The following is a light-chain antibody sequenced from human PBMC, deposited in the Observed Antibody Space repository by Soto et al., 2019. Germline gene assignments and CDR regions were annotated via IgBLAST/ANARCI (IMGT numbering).Light chain of an antibody. CDR3: SSYTSSSTRVV. J-gene: IGLJ2*01. V-gene: IGLV2-14*01. CDR1: SSDVGDYNY. Sequence: QSALTQPASVSGSPGQSITISCTGTSSDVGDYNYVSWYQQHPGKAPKVMIYEVSNRPSGVSNRFSGSKSGNTASLTISGLQAEDEADYYCSSYTSSSTRVVFGGGTKLTVL. CDR2: EVS.